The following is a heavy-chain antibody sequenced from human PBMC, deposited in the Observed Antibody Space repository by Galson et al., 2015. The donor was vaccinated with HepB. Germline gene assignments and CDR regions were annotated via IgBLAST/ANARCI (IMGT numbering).Heavy chain of an antibody. D-gene: IGHD6-19*01. CDR3: ARELAVVGEGWYYGMDV. Sequence: SLRLSCAASGFTFDDYGMSWVRQAPGKGLEWVSGILWNGDYIGYADSVKGRFTISRDNAKNSLYLQMNSLRVEDTALYYCARELAVVGEGWYYGMDVWGQGTAVTVSS. V-gene: IGHV3-20*04. CDR1: GFTFDDYG. J-gene: IGHJ6*02. CDR2: ILWNGDYI.